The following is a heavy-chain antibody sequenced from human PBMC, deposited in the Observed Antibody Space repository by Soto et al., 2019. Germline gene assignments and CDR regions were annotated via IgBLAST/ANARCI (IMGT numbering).Heavy chain of an antibody. J-gene: IGHJ4*02. D-gene: IGHD2-15*01. CDR3: ARSPLVVVNYFES. V-gene: IGHV1-69*02. Sequence: QVQLVQSGTEVKKPGSSVKVSCKASGGTFRNYPINWVRQAPGQGLEWMGSIFPLTDIPDYAQNFQTRLTISEDKSTGTAYMEFSSLTSDDTAMYFCARSPLVVVNYFESWGQGTLVTVSS. CDR1: GGTFRNYP. CDR2: IFPLTDIP.